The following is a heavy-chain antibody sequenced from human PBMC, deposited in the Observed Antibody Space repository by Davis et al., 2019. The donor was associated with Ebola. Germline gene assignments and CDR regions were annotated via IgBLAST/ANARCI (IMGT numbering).Heavy chain of an antibody. CDR3: AREKGSYYGMDV. V-gene: IGHV4-59*01. J-gene: IGHJ6*02. CDR1: GGSFSSYY. D-gene: IGHD3-10*01. CDR2: IYYSGSP. Sequence: MPSDPRSPTFTLPGGSFSSYYWSWIRQPPGKGLAWIGYIYYSGSPNYNPSLKSRVTISVDTSKNQFSLKLSSVTAADTAIYYCAREKGSYYGMDVWGPGTTVTVSS.